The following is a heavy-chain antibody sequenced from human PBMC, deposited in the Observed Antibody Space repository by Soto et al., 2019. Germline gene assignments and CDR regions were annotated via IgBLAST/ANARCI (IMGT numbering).Heavy chain of an antibody. J-gene: IGHJ6*02. D-gene: IGHD6-19*01. V-gene: IGHV5-51*01. CDR3: ASRGIAVAGTFYGMDV. CDR1: GYSFSSYW. CDR2: IYPGDSDT. Sequence: GESLKIACKGSGYSFSSYWIGGVRQMPGKGLEWMGIIYPGDSDTRYSPSFQGQVTISADKSISTAYLQWSSLKASDTAMYYCASRGIAVAGTFYGMDVWGQGTTVTVSS.